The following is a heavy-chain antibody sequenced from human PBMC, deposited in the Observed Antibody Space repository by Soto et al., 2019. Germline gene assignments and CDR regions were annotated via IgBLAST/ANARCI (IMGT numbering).Heavy chain of an antibody. CDR3: ARYIPGVRYYGMDV. D-gene: IGHD2-2*01. V-gene: IGHV3-23*01. CDR1: GFTFSSYA. J-gene: IGHJ6*02. Sequence: EVQLLESGGGWVQPGGSLRLSCAASGFTFSSYAMKWVRQAPGKGLEWASLIGEICTPTYYADSVKGRFTISRDNSGNTLFLEMYSLRAEDTAVYYCARYIPGVRYYGMDVWGQGTTVTVSS. CDR2: IGEICTPT.